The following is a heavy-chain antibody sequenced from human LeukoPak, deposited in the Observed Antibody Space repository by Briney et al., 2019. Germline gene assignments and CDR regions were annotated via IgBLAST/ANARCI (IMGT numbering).Heavy chain of an antibody. CDR1: GGSISSYSYY. Sequence: SETLSLTCTVSGGSISSYSYYWGWIRQPPGKGLEWFGSIYHSGITYYNPSLKSRVSISVDTSKNQFFLKLSSVTAADTAVYYCARATAHCSSTSCYNYYFDYWGQGTLVTVSS. J-gene: IGHJ4*02. D-gene: IGHD2-2*01. CDR3: ARATAHCSSTSCYNYYFDY. CDR2: IYHSGIT. V-gene: IGHV4-39*07.